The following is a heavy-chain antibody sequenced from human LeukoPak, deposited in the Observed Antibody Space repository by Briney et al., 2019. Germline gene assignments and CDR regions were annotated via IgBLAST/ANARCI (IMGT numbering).Heavy chain of an antibody. Sequence: GGSLGLSCATSGFPFETNAMSWVRQAPGKGLEWVATIGNTETFYADSVTGRFTISRDNSKNTVNLQMNRLRVEDTAIYYCAKDWIQFNRVFDRFDSWGQGTLVTVSS. D-gene: IGHD5-18*01. CDR3: AKDWIQFNRVFDRFDS. CDR1: GFPFETNA. V-gene: IGHV3-23*01. J-gene: IGHJ4*02. CDR2: IGNTET.